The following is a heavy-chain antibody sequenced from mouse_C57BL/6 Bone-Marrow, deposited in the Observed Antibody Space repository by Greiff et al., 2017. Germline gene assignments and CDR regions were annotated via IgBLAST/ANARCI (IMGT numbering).Heavy chain of an antibody. CDR2: IDPEDGDT. V-gene: IGHV14-1*01. CDR1: GFNIKDYY. J-gene: IGHJ1*03. D-gene: IGHD1-1*01. CDR3: TTEGYGSPYWYFDV. Sequence: VQLKQSGAELVRPGASVKLSCTASGFNIKDYYMHWVKQRPEQGLEWIGRIDPEDGDTEYAPKFQGKATMTADTSSNTAYLQLSSLTSEDTAVYYCTTEGYGSPYWYFDVWGTGTTVTVSS.